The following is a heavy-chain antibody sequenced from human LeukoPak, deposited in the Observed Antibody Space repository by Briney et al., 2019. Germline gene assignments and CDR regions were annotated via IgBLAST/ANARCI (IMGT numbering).Heavy chain of an antibody. D-gene: IGHD3-22*01. CDR1: GFTFSSYS. Sequence: GGSLRLSCAASGFTFSSYSMNWVRQAPGKGLEWVSSIGSSSSYIYYADSVKGRFTISRDNAKNSLYLQMNSLRAEDTAVYYCARCYYDSSGYLLHRLFDYWGRGTLVTVSS. CDR2: IGSSSSYI. CDR3: ARCYYDSSGYLLHRLFDY. V-gene: IGHV3-21*01. J-gene: IGHJ4*02.